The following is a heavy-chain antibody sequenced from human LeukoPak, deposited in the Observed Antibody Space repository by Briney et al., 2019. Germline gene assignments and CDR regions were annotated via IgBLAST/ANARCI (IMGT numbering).Heavy chain of an antibody. J-gene: IGHJ3*02. V-gene: IGHV5-51*01. CDR3: ARMTTGSDGAFDI. D-gene: IGHD4-17*01. CDR2: IYPGDSDT. CDR1: GSRFTSYW. Sequence: GGSLEISWKGSGSRFTSYWIGWVRQLPGKGLEGMGIIYPGDSDTRYSPSFQGQVTFSADKSISPSYLQWSSLKASGTASYSFARMTTGSDGAFDIWGQGTMVSVSS.